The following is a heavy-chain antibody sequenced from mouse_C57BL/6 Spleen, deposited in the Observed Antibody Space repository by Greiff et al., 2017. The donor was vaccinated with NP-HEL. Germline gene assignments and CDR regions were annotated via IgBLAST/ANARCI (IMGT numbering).Heavy chain of an antibody. Sequence: VHLVESGPGLVAPSQSLSITCTVSGFSLTSYGVHWVRQPPGKGLEWLVVIWSDGSTTYNSALKSRLSISKDNSKSQVFLKMNSLQTDDTAMYYCARHGSYYGSSPDWYFDVWGTGTTVTVSS. J-gene: IGHJ1*03. CDR3: ARHGSYYGSSPDWYFDV. CDR1: GFSLTSYG. CDR2: IWSDGST. V-gene: IGHV2-6-1*01. D-gene: IGHD1-1*01.